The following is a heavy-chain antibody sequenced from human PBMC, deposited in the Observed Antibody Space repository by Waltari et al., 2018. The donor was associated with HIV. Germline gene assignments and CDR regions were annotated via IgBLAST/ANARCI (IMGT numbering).Heavy chain of an antibody. CDR3: ARSLYYYDSSGYYHNWFDP. D-gene: IGHD3-22*01. CDR2: IYTSGST. Sequence: QVQLQESGPGLVKPSQTLSLTCTVSGGSISSGSSYWSWIRQPAGKGLEWIGRIYTSGSTNYNPSLKSRVTISVDTSKNQFSLKLSSVTAADTAVYYCARSLYYYDSSGYYHNWFDPWGQGTLVTVSS. V-gene: IGHV4-61*02. J-gene: IGHJ5*02. CDR1: GGSISSGSSY.